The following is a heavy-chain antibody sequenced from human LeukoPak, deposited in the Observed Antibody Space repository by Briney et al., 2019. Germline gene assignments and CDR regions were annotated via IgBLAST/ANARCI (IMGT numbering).Heavy chain of an antibody. CDR2: ISWNSGSI. CDR3: AKAYRESSSWFRGQENWFDP. V-gene: IGHV3-9*01. Sequence: GGSLRLSCAASGFTFDDYAMHRVRRAPGKGLEGVSGISWNSGSIGYADSVKGRFTISRDNAKNSLYLQMNSLRAEDTALYYCAKAYRESSSWFRGQENWFDPWGQGTLVTVSS. CDR1: GFTFDDYA. J-gene: IGHJ5*02. D-gene: IGHD6-13*01.